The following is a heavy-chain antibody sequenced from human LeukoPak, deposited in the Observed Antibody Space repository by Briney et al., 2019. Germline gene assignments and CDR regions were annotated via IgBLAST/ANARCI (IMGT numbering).Heavy chain of an antibody. J-gene: IGHJ4*02. CDR1: GYSFTSYW. D-gene: IGHD3-10*01. CDR2: IYPGDSDT. V-gene: IGHV5-51*01. Sequence: GESLKISCQGSGYSFTSYWIGWVRQMPGKGLEWMGIIYPGDSDTRYSPSFQGQVTISADKSISTAYLQWSSLKASDTATYYCASSYGSGSYSNGPFDYWGQGTLVTVSS. CDR3: ASSYGSGSYSNGPFDY.